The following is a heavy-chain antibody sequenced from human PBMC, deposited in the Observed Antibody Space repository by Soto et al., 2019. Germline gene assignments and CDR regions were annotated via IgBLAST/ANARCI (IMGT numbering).Heavy chain of an antibody. J-gene: IGHJ4*02. D-gene: IGHD3-16*02. CDR1: GYTFTSYA. CDR2: INAGNGNT. CDR3: ARDPITFGGVIVRLFDY. V-gene: IGHV1-3*01. Sequence: GASVKVSCKASGYTFTSYAMHWVRQAPGQRLEWMGWINAGNGNTKYSQKFQGRVTITRDTSASTAYMELSSLRSEDTAVYYCARDPITFGGVIVRLFDYWGQGTLVTVSS.